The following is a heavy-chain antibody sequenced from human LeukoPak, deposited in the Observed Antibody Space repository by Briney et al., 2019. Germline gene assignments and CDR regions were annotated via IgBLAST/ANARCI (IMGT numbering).Heavy chain of an antibody. V-gene: IGHV3-33*01. J-gene: IGHJ3*02. CDR1: GFTFSSYG. Sequence: GGSLRLSCAASGFTFSSYGMHWVRQAPGKGLEWVAVIWYDGSNKYYADSVKGRFTISRDNSKNTLYLQMNSLKTEDTAVYYCTTYRAGTRYDAFDIWGQGTMVTVSS. D-gene: IGHD6-19*01. CDR3: TTYRAGTRYDAFDI. CDR2: IWYDGSNK.